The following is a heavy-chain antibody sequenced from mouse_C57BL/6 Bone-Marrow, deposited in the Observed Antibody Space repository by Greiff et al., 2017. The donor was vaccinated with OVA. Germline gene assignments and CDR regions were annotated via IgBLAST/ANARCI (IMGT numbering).Heavy chain of an antibody. V-gene: IGHV3-1*01. CDR1: GYSITSGYD. Sequence: EVQGVESGPGMVKPSQSLSLTCTVTGYSITSGYDWHWIRHFPGNKLEWMGYISYSGSTNYNPSLKSRISITHDTSKNHFFLKLKSVTTEDTATYYCARGDTTARGTYFDYWGQGTTLTVSS. CDR3: ARGDTTARGTYFDY. CDR2: ISYSGST. J-gene: IGHJ2*01. D-gene: IGHD1-2*01.